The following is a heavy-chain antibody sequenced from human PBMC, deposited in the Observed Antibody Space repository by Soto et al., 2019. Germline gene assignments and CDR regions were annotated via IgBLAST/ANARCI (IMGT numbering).Heavy chain of an antibody. CDR1: GGSFSGYY. CDR2: INHSGST. V-gene: IGHV4-34*01. Sequence: QVQLQQWGAGLLKPSETLSLTCAVYGGSFSGYYWSWIRQPPGKGLEWIGEINHSGSTNYNPSLKSRFTISVDTSKNQFSLKLSSVPAADTAVYYCARVKGYCSGGSCYNAAFDIWGQGTMVTVSS. J-gene: IGHJ3*02. CDR3: ARVKGYCSGGSCYNAAFDI. D-gene: IGHD2-15*01.